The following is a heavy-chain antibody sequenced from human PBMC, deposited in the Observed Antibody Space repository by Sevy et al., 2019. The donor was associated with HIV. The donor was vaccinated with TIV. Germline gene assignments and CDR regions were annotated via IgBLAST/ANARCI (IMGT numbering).Heavy chain of an antibody. CDR2: IKQDGSEK. V-gene: IGHV3-7*01. D-gene: IGHD3-16*01. CDR3: ERGLYNALD. CDR1: GFTFTTYW. J-gene: IGHJ4*02. Sequence: GGSLRLSCAASGFTFTTYWMTWVRQAPGKGLEWVANIKQDGSEKYYVDSVKGRFTISRDNAKNSGYLQMNSLRVEDTAVYYCERGLYNALDWGQGTLVTVSS.